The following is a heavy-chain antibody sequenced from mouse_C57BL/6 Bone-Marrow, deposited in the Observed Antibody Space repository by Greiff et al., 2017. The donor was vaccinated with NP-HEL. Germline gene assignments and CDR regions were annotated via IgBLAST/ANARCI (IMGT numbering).Heavy chain of an antibody. CDR3: ARGGYYGSIDY. J-gene: IGHJ2*01. CDR2: ISSGSSTI. Sequence: EVKLMESGGGLVKPGGSLKLSCAASGFTFSNYGMHWVRQAPEKGLEWVAYISSGSSTIYYADTVKGRFTISRDNAKNTLFLQMTSLRSEDTAMYYCARGGYYGSIDYWGQGTTLTVSS. CDR1: GFTFSNYG. V-gene: IGHV5-17*01. D-gene: IGHD1-1*01.